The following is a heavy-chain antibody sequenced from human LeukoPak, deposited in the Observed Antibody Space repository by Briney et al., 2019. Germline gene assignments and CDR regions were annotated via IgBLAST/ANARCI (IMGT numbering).Heavy chain of an antibody. Sequence: SLRLSCAASGFTFDDYAMHWVRQAPGKGLEWVSGISWNSGSIGYADSVKGRFTISRDNAKNSLYLQMNSLRAEDTALYYCAKGGGDHYYYYYMDVWGKGTTVTISS. CDR1: GFTFDDYA. V-gene: IGHV3-9*01. J-gene: IGHJ6*03. CDR2: ISWNSGSI. CDR3: AKGGGDHYYYYYMDV. D-gene: IGHD2-21*01.